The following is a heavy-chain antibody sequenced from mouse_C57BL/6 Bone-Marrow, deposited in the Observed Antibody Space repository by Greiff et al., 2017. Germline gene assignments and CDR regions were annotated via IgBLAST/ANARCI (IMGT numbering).Heavy chain of an antibody. CDR2: IYPRSGNT. D-gene: IGHD2-14*01. CDR1: GYTFTSYG. V-gene: IGHV1-81*01. Sequence: VQLQQSGAELARPGAPVKLSCKASGYTFTSYGISWVKQRTGQGLEWIGEIYPRSGNTYYNEKFKGKATLTADKSSSTAYMELRSLTSEDSAVYFCARSKVHYYAMDYWGQGTSVTVSS. J-gene: IGHJ4*01. CDR3: ARSKVHYYAMDY.